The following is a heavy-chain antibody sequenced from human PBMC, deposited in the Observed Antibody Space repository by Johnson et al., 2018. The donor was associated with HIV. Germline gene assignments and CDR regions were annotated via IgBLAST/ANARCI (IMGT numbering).Heavy chain of an antibody. CDR1: GFTFSSYG. V-gene: IGHV3-33*01. CDR3: ARVQIISGFNWHYYESSIDAVDI. CDR2: IWHDGRDV. J-gene: IGHJ3*02. Sequence: HVQLVESGGGVVQPGTSLRLSCAASGFTFSSYGIHWVRQAPGKGLEWVAFIWHDGRDVYYADSVKGRFTVSRDNSKNAVYLQMNSLRAEDTAVYYCARVQIISGFNWHYYESSIDAVDIWGQGSMVTVSS. D-gene: IGHD3-22*01.